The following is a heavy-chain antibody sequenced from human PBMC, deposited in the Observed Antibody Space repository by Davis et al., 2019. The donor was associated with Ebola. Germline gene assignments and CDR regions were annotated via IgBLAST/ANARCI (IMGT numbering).Heavy chain of an antibody. Sequence: GGSLRLSCAASGFTFSRYAMSWVRQAPGKGLEWVSVISGSSGSTYYADFVKGRFTISRDNSKNTLYLQMNSLRAEDTAVYYCAKQLRYFDWQYDYWGQGTLVTVSS. J-gene: IGHJ4*02. CDR1: GFTFSRYA. V-gene: IGHV3-23*01. CDR3: AKQLRYFDWQYDY. D-gene: IGHD3-9*01. CDR2: ISGSSGST.